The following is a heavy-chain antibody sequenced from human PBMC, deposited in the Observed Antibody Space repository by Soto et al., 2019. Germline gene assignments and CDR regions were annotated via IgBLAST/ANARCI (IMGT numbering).Heavy chain of an antibody. CDR2: INPNSGGT. J-gene: IGHJ6*02. D-gene: IGHD2-15*01. CDR3: ARGSIRILNRSPWGMDV. Sequence: ASLKVSCKASGYTFTGYYMHWVRQAPGQGLEWMGWINPNSGGTNYAQKFQGRVTMTRDTSISTAYMELSRLRSDDTAVYYCARGSIRILNRSPWGMDVWGQGTTVTVSS. V-gene: IGHV1-2*02. CDR1: GYTFTGYY.